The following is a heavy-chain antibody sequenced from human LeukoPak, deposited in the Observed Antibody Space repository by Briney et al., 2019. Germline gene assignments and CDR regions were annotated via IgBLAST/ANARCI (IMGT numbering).Heavy chain of an antibody. D-gene: IGHD4-23*01. CDR1: GFTFSSYA. CDR3: ARDYGGSSPFDY. Sequence: GGSLRLSCAASGFTFSSYAMSWVRQAPGKGLEWVSVISGSGGSTYYADSVKGRFTISRDNSKNTLYLQMNSLRAEDTAVYYCARDYGGSSPFDYWGQGTLVTVSS. CDR2: ISGSGGST. J-gene: IGHJ4*02. V-gene: IGHV3-23*01.